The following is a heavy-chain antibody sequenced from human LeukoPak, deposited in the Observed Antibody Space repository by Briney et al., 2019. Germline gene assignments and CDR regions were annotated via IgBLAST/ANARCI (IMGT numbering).Heavy chain of an antibody. CDR3: ARASVDFWSGYPYYYYYYMDV. D-gene: IGHD3-3*01. Sequence: PGGSLRLSCAASGFTFSSYAMSWVRQAPGKGLEWVSAISGSGGSTYYADSVKGRFTISRDNSKNTLYLQMNSLRAEDTAVYYCARASVDFWSGYPYYYYYYMDVWGKGTTVTVSS. CDR1: GFTFSSYA. V-gene: IGHV3-23*01. J-gene: IGHJ6*03. CDR2: ISGSGGST.